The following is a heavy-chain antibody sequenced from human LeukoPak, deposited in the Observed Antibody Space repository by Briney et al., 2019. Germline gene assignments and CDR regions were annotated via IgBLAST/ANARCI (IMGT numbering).Heavy chain of an antibody. Sequence: PGGSLRLSCAASGFTFSSYAMSWVRQAPGKGLEWVSAISGRGGSTYYADSVKGRFTISRDNPQPPLSLQMNSLRAEDTAVYYCAKDEVGFGDYWGRGTLVTVSS. J-gene: IGHJ4*02. CDR3: AKDEVGFGDY. CDR2: ISGRGGST. V-gene: IGHV3-23*01. CDR1: GFTFSSYA. D-gene: IGHD3-10*01.